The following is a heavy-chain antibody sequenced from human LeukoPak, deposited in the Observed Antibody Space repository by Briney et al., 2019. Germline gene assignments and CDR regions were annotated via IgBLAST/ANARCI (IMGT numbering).Heavy chain of an antibody. V-gene: IGHV4-34*01. Sequence: TSETLSLTCAVYGGSFSGYYWSWIRQPPGKGLEWIGEINHSGSTNYNPSLKSRVTISVDTSKNQFSLKLSSVTAADTAVYYCARGLGVRGVYYFDCWGQGTLVTVSS. D-gene: IGHD3-10*01. J-gene: IGHJ4*02. CDR2: INHSGST. CDR3: ARGLGVRGVYYFDC. CDR1: GGSFSGYY.